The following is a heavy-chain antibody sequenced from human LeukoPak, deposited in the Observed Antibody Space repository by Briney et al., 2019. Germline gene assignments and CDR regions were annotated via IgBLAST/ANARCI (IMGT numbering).Heavy chain of an antibody. J-gene: IGHJ2*01. Sequence: GGSLRLSCAASGFTFSSYWMSWVRQAPGKGLEWVANIKQDGSEKYYVDPVKGRFTISRDNAKNSLYLQMNSLRAEDMALYYCAKASADWYFDLWGRGTLVTVSS. D-gene: IGHD2-2*01. V-gene: IGHV3-7*03. CDR3: AKASADWYFDL. CDR1: GFTFSSYW. CDR2: IKQDGSEK.